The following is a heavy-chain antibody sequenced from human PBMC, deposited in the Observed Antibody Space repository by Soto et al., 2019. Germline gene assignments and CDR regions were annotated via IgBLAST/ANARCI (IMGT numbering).Heavy chain of an antibody. CDR1: GYTFTGHY. CDR2: IGPESGAT. Sequence: ASVKVSCKASGYTFTGHYIHWVRQAPEQGPEWMGEIGPESGATRYAEKFQGRVTMTLGTSITTVYMELKNLSPDDTAVYYCGRGRSGQIVVFYWGQGTPVTVSS. D-gene: IGHD1-26*01. V-gene: IGHV1-2*02. CDR3: GRGRSGQIVVFY. J-gene: IGHJ4*02.